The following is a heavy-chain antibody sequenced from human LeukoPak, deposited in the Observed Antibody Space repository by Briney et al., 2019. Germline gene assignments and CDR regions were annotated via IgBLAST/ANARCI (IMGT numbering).Heavy chain of an antibody. V-gene: IGHV3-23*01. CDR1: GFTFSSYA. CDR2: ISGSGGST. J-gene: IGHJ4*02. Sequence: QPGGSLRLSCAASGFTFSSYAMSWVRQAPGKGLEWVSAISGSGGSTYYADSVKGRFTISRDNSKNTLYLQMNSLRAEDTAVYYCAKGLAYYDSSGYPVDPFDCWGQGTLVTVSS. D-gene: IGHD3-22*01. CDR3: AKGLAYYDSSGYPVDPFDC.